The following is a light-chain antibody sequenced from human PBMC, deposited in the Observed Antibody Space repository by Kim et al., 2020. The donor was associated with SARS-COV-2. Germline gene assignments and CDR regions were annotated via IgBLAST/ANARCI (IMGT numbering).Light chain of an antibody. CDR1: QRVGSNY. CDR2: DAS. Sequence: EIVFTKSPATLSLSPGERATLSCRASQRVGSNYIAWYQQKPGQAPRLLIYDASRRATGIPERFSGSGSGTDFSLTISRLESEDFAVYSCLQYSSSPRTFGQGTKVDIK. J-gene: IGKJ1*01. CDR3: LQYSSSPRT. V-gene: IGKV3-20*01.